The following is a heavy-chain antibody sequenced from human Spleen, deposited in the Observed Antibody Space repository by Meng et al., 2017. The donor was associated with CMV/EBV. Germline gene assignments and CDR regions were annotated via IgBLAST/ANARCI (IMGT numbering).Heavy chain of an antibody. V-gene: IGHV7-4-1*02. Sequence: KVSCKASGYAFTNYGMNWVRQAPGQGLEWMGLINTDTGNPTYVQGFTGRFVFSLDTSVNTAYLQISSLKAEDTAVYFCARNSGGSIDYWGQGTLVTVSS. CDR2: INTDTGNP. D-gene: IGHD1-26*01. J-gene: IGHJ4*02. CDR1: GYAFTNYG. CDR3: ARNSGGSIDY.